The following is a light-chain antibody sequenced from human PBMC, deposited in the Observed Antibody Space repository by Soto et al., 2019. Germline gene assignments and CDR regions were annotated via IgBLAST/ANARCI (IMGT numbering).Light chain of an antibody. CDR2: HAS. V-gene: IGKV1-5*01. Sequence: DIKVTLSPSALTSTVKDRVTITCRASQSISNWLAWYQQKPGTVPKVLIYHASNLQRGVPSRFRGSGSGTEFTLTIRRLQADDFATYYGQQYNSYSFGQGTKV. CDR3: QQYNSYS. J-gene: IGKJ1*01. CDR1: QSISNW.